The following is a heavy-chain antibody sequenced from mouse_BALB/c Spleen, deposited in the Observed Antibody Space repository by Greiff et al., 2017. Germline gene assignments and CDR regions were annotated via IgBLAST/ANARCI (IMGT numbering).Heavy chain of an antibody. J-gene: IGHJ2*01. Sequence: VQLQESGAELAKPGASVKMSCKASGYTFTSYWMHWVKQRPGQGLEWIGYINPSTGYTEYNQKFKDKATLTADKSSSTAYMQLSSLTSEDSAVYYCARIWITTNWGQGTTLTVSS. V-gene: IGHV1-7*01. CDR1: GYTFTSYW. CDR3: ARIWITTN. D-gene: IGHD1-1*01. CDR2: INPSTGYT.